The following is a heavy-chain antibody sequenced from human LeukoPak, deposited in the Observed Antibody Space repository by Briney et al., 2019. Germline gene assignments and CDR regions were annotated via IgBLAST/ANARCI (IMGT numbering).Heavy chain of an antibody. D-gene: IGHD5-18*01. CDR1: GFTFSSYA. V-gene: IGHV3-30*04. CDR2: ISYDGSNK. CDR3: ARDGEAMVYLDY. Sequence: GGSLRLSCAASGFTFSSYAMHWVRQAPGKGLEWVAVISYDGSNKYYADSVKGRFTISRDNSKNTLYLQMNSLRAEDTAVYYCARDGEAMVYLDYWGQGTLVTVSS. J-gene: IGHJ4*02.